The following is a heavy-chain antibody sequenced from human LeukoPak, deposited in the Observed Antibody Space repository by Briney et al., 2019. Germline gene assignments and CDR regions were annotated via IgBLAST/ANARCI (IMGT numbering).Heavy chain of an antibody. V-gene: IGHV1-2*02. CDR3: ARGWSHLPLDY. CDR1: GYTFTAYY. Sequence: GASVKVSCKASGYTFTAYYMHWVRQAPGQRPEWMGWISTGSGGTNYAQKFQGRITLTRDASISTAYMELTRLTSDDTAVYCCARGWSHLPLDYWGQGSPVTVAS. J-gene: IGHJ4*02. D-gene: IGHD3-16*02. CDR2: ISTGSGGT.